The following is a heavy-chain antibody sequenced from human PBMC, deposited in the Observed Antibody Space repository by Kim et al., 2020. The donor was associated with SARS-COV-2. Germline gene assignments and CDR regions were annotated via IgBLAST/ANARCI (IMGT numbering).Heavy chain of an antibody. D-gene: IGHD7-27*01. CDR3: ARVGNYYYYYGMDV. V-gene: IGHV7-4-1*02. J-gene: IGHJ6*02. Sequence: AQGFTGRFVFSLDTSVSTAYLQISSLKAEDTAVYYCARVGNYYYYYGMDVWGQGTTVTVSS.